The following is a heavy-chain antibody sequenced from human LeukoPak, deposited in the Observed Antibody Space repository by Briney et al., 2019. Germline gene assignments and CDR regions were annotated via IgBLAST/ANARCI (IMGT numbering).Heavy chain of an antibody. CDR2: ISYDGSNK. CDR1: GFTFSSYA. D-gene: IGHD2/OR15-2a*01. V-gene: IGHV3-30*04. Sequence: GGSLRLSCAASGFTFSSYAMHWVRQAPGKGLEWVAVISYDGSNKYYADSVKGRFTISRDNSKNTLYLQMNSLRAEDTAVYYCASRSEYAVDYWGQGTLVTVSS. J-gene: IGHJ4*02. CDR3: ASRSEYAVDY.